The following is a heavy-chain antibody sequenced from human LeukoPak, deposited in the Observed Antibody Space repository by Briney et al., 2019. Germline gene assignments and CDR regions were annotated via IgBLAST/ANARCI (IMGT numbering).Heavy chain of an antibody. J-gene: IGHJ1*01. V-gene: IGHV1-46*01. CDR1: GYTFTSYY. Sequence: APVKVSCKASGYTFTSYYMHWVRQAPGQGLEWMGIINPSGGSTSYAQKFQGRVTMTRDTSTSTVYMELSSLRSEDTAVYYCARVYDSSGYSTDEYFQHWGQGTLVTVSS. CDR3: ARVYDSSGYSTDEYFQH. D-gene: IGHD3-22*01. CDR2: INPSGGST.